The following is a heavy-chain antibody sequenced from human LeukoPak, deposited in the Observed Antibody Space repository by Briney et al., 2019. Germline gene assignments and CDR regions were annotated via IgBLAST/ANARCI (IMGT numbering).Heavy chain of an antibody. J-gene: IGHJ4*02. Sequence: QTLSLTSVISGDSVSSGSFARSWIRQSPSRGLWWLGRTYYRSKWYSDYAVSVQSRIVIIPDTAKNQFSLQLSSVTPDDTAVYFCARAGRDHFDNTGYLDSWGPGTLVTVSS. CDR1: GDSVSSGSFA. CDR2: TYYRSKWYS. D-gene: IGHD3-22*01. V-gene: IGHV6-1*01. CDR3: ARAGRDHFDNTGYLDS.